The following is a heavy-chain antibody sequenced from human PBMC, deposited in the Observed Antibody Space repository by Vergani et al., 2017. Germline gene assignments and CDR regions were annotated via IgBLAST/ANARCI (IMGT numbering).Heavy chain of an antibody. J-gene: IGHJ2*01. V-gene: IGHV4-39*01. Sequence: QMQLQESGPGLVKASETLSLTCTVSGDSIISRSYYWGWIRQPPGKGLEWIGSIYNSGNGDSSSSLRSRVTISADTSKNHFSLRLTSVTAADTAVYYCATGKYYSDSTSHFRGKYFDVWGHGTLVTVSS. CDR2: IYNSGNG. CDR3: ATGKYYSDSTSHFRGKYFDV. CDR1: GDSIISRSYY. D-gene: IGHD3-16*01.